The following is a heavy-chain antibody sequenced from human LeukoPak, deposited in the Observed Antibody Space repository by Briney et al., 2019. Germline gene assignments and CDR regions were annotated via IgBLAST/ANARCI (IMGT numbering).Heavy chain of an antibody. CDR3: AREIQLWLFDY. CDR1: GGSISSYY. Sequence: PSETLSLTXTXSGGSISSYYWSWIRQPPGKGLEWIGYIYYSGSTNYNPSLKSRVTVSVDTSKNQFSLKLSSVTAADTAVYYCAREIQLWLFDYWGQGTLVTVSS. V-gene: IGHV4-59*12. D-gene: IGHD5-18*01. J-gene: IGHJ4*02. CDR2: IYYSGST.